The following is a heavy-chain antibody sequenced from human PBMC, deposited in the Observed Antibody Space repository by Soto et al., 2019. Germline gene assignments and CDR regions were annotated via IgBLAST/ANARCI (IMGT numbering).Heavy chain of an antibody. CDR3: ARMQGPTAYCYAMDV. V-gene: IGHV3-23*01. D-gene: IGHD1-1*01. J-gene: IGHJ6*02. Sequence: PGGSLRLSCRTSGFTFSNYGMSWVRQAPGKGLEWVSGISGSGGSTYYADSVEGRFAISRDNSKNTLYLQINSLRVEDTAVYYCARMQGPTAYCYAMDVWGQGTTVTVSS. CDR2: ISGSGGST. CDR1: GFTFSNYG.